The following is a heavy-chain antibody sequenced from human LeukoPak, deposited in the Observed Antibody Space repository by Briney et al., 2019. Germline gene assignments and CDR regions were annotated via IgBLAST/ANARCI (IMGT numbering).Heavy chain of an antibody. D-gene: IGHD5-24*01. CDR1: GFTFSNSW. CDR2: IKQDESAK. J-gene: IGHJ4*02. Sequence: PGGSLRLSCAAPGFTFSNSWMAWVRQAPGQGLEWVANIKQDESAKHYSGSVKGRFTISRDNAKNSLFLQMNGLRAEGSALYYCARDTDGSLDYWGQGTLVTVSS. V-gene: IGHV3-7*01. CDR3: ARDTDGSLDY.